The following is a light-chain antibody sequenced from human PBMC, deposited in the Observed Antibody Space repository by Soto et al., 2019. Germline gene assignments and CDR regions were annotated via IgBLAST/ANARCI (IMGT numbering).Light chain of an antibody. CDR3: QQRCNWPPVT. Sequence: EIVLTQSPATLSLSPGERATLSCRASQSINRHLAWYRQKPGQAPRLLIYDASNRATGIPARFSGSGSGTELTITISSLEPEDFGVYYCQQRCNWPPVTFGGGTKVEIK. CDR2: DAS. V-gene: IGKV3-11*01. J-gene: IGKJ4*01. CDR1: QSINRH.